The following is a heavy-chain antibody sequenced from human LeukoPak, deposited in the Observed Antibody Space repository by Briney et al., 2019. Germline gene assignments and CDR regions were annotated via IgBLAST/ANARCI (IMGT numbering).Heavy chain of an antibody. V-gene: IGHV1-46*01. D-gene: IGHD4-23*01. Sequence: VASVKVSCKASGYTFTSYYMHWVRQAPGQGLEWMGIINPSGGSTSYAQKFQGRVTMTRDTSIRTAYMELSRLRSDDTAVYYCARDSGGLRWFDYWGQETLVTVSS. CDR3: ARDSGGLRWFDY. CDR1: GYTFTSYY. CDR2: INPSGGST. J-gene: IGHJ4*02.